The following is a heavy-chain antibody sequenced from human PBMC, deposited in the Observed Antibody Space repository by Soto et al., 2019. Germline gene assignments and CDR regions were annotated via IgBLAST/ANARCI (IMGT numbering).Heavy chain of an antibody. CDR2: IFSSGRT. J-gene: IGHJ4*02. CDR3: AKGWDVKYFDK. Sequence: LPETLSLTCSVSGASLLSSYWSWVRQPAGKGLEWIGHIFSSGRTSYNPSLKSRLTMSIDTSKNLFSLNLSSVTAADTAVYYCAKGWDVKYFDKWGQGTLVTVSS. CDR1: GASLLSSY. D-gene: IGHD1-26*01. V-gene: IGHV4-4*07.